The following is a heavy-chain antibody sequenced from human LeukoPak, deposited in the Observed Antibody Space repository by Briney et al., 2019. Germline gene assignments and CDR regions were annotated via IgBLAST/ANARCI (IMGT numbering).Heavy chain of an antibody. D-gene: IGHD3-3*01. CDR3: ARDQDHTYYDFWSGPRGFDY. J-gene: IGHJ4*02. CDR1: GGTFSSYA. CDR2: IIPIFGTA. Sequence: SVKVSCKASGGTFSSYAISWVRQAPGQGLEWMGGIIPIFGTANYAQKLQGRVTMTTDTSTSTAYMELRSLRSDDTAVYYCARDQDHTYYDFWSGPRGFDYWGQGTLVTVSS. V-gene: IGHV1-69*05.